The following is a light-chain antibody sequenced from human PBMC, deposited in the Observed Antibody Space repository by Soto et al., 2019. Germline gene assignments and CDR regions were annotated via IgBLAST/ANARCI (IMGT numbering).Light chain of an antibody. Sequence: SVLTQPASMSGSPGQSVTISCAGTSSDIGGYNYVSWYQHHPGTAPKLIIYDVSSRPSGVPHRFSASKSGNTASLTISGLQAEDEADYYCSSFSVASPLFGTGTKVTVL. V-gene: IGLV2-14*01. CDR2: DVS. CDR1: SSDIGGYNY. J-gene: IGLJ1*01. CDR3: SSFSVASPL.